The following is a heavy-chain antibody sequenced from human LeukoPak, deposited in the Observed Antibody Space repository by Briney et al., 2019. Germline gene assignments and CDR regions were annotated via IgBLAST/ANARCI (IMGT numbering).Heavy chain of an antibody. CDR1: GGSISSYY. Sequence: SETLSLTCTVSGGSISSYYWSWIRQPPGKGLEWIGYIYYSGSTNYNPSPKSRVTISVDTSKNQFSLKLSSVTAADTAVYYCARESIAARGLYYYYYMDVWGKGTAVTVSS. D-gene: IGHD6-6*01. J-gene: IGHJ6*03. CDR3: ARESIAARGLYYYYYMDV. V-gene: IGHV4-59*12. CDR2: IYYSGST.